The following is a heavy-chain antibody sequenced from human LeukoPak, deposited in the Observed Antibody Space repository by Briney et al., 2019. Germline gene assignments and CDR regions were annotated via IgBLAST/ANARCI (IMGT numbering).Heavy chain of an antibody. J-gene: IGHJ4*02. CDR1: GFTFSSYA. D-gene: IGHD1-26*01. CDR2: ISGSGGST. CDR3: AKDLSARIVGAIAFDY. Sequence: GGSLRLSCAASGFTFSSYAMSWVRQAPGKGLEWVSAISGSGGSTYYADSVKGRFTISRDNSKNTLYLQMNSLRAEDTAVYYCAKDLSARIVGAIAFDYWGQGTLVTVSS. V-gene: IGHV3-23*01.